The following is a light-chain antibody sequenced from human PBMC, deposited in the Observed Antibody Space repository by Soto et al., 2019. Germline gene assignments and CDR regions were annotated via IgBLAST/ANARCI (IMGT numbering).Light chain of an antibody. CDR1: QSISSY. CDR2: AAS. CDR3: QQSYSTPFT. V-gene: IGKV1-39*01. Sequence: DIQMTQSPSSLSASVGDRVTITCRASQSISSYLNWYQQKPGKAPKLLIYAASSLQSGVPSMFSGSGSVTDFPLTISSLQPEDFATYYCQQSYSTPFTFGGGTKVEI. J-gene: IGKJ4*01.